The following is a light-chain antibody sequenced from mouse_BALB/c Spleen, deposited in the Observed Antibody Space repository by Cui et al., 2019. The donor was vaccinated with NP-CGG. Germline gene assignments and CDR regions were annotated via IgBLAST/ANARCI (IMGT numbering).Light chain of an antibody. CDR2: GTN. V-gene: IGLV1*01. Sequence: QAVVTQESVLHTSPGETLTLTCRSSTGAVTTSNYANWVQEKPDHLFTGLIGGTNNRVPGVPARFSGSLIGDKAALTITGAQTEDEAIYFCALWYSNHWVFGGGTKLTVL. J-gene: IGLJ1*01. CDR3: ALWYSNHWV. CDR1: TGAVTTSNY.